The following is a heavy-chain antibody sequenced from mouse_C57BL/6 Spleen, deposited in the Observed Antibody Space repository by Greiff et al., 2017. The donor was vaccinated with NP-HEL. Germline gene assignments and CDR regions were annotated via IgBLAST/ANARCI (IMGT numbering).Heavy chain of an antibody. CDR1: GYTFTDYY. CDR3: ARHGDWYFDV. V-gene: IGHV1-26*01. J-gene: IGHJ1*03. Sequence: VQLQQSGPELVKPGASVKISCKASGYTFTDYYMNWVKQSPGKSLEWIGDINPNNGGTSYNQKFKGKATLTVDKSSSTAYMELRSLTSEDSAVYYCARHGDWYFDVWGTGTTVTVSS. CDR2: INPNNGGT.